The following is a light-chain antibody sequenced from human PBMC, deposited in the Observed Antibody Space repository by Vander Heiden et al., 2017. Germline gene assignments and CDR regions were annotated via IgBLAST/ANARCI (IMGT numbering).Light chain of an antibody. J-gene: IGLJ1*01. CDR3: QSADSTTSFV. CDR2: KDN. CDR1: ALPKQY. Sequence: SYELTQPPSVSVSPGQTARITCSGDALPKQYAYWYQQKSGQAPVLLIYKDNQRPSGIPERFSGSSSGTTATLTVTGVQAEDEADYYCQSADSTTSFVFGTGTKVTV. V-gene: IGLV3-25*03.